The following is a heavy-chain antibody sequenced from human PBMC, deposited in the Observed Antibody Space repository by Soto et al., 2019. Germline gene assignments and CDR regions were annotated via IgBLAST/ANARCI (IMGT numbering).Heavy chain of an antibody. CDR1: GYTFTSCD. CDR2: MNPNNGNT. J-gene: IGHJ3*02. CDR3: ARGGQLTDAFDI. V-gene: IGHV1-8*01. Sequence: GASVKVSCKASGYTFTSCDINWVRQATGQGLEWMGWMNPNNGNTGYAQKFQGRVTMTRNTSISTAYMELSSLRSEDTAVYYCARGGQLTDAFDIWGQGTMVTVSS. D-gene: IGHD6-13*01.